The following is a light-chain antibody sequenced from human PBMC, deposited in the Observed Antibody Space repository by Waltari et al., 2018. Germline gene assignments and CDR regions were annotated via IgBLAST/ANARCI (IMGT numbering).Light chain of an antibody. V-gene: IGKV3-20*01. CDR2: GSF. CDR3: QQYGGSPIT. CDR1: QRVNSNY. Sequence: ILLTQSPGTLSVSPGDSATLSCRASQRVNSNYLAWYQQKRGQTPRVLFYGSFNRATGIPDRFSGSGSGTDFTLTISGVDPEDVAVYYCQQYGGSPITFGQGTRLEIK. J-gene: IGKJ5*01.